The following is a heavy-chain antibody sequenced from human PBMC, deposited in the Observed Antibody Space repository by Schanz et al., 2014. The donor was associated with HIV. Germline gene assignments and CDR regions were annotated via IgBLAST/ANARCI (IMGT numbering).Heavy chain of an antibody. J-gene: IGHJ4*02. CDR1: GFTFRSND. D-gene: IGHD2-2*01. V-gene: IGHV3-23*04. Sequence: EVQLVESGGAWVQPGGSLRLSCAASGFTFRSNDMSWVRQAPGKGPEWVSSISEGGDKTDYADSVKGRFTISRDNAKNSLYLQMNSLRVEDTALFYCARRRADQKTFDYWGQGALVTVSS. CDR3: ARRRADQKTFDY. CDR2: ISEGGDKT.